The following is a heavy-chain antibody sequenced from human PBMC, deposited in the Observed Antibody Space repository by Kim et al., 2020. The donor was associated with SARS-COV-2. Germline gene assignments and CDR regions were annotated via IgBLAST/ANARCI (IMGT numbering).Heavy chain of an antibody. Sequence: NYTPSLKSRVTISVDTSKNQFSLKLSSVTAADTAVYYCARLDYYDYAFDIWGQGTMVTVSS. D-gene: IGHD3-22*01. V-gene: IGHV4-59*08. J-gene: IGHJ3*02. CDR3: ARLDYYDYAFDI.